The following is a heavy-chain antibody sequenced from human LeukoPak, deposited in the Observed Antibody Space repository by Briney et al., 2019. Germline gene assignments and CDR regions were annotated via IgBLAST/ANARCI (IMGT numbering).Heavy chain of an antibody. CDR3: ARGHLRTGTREFDY. V-gene: IGHV4-34*01. CDR1: GGSFNDYF. D-gene: IGHD1-7*01. CDR2: INHSGST. J-gene: IGHJ4*02. Sequence: SETLSLTCAVYGGSFNDYFWSWIRQPPGKGLEWIGEINHSGSTKYTASLKSRVAISVDASKNEFSLKLNSVTAADTAVYFCARGHLRTGTREFDYWGQGTLVTASS.